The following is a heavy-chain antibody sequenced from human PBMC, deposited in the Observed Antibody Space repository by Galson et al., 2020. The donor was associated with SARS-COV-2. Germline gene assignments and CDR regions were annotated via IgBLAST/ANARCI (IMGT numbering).Heavy chain of an antibody. J-gene: IGHJ3*02. CDR2: ISYDGSNK. Sequence: GGSLRLSCAASGFTFSSYGMPWVRQAPGKGLEWVAVISYDGSNKYYADSVKGRFTISRDNSKNTLYLQMNSLRAEDTAVYYCAKDMASGGEPDAFDIWGQGTMVTVSS. CDR1: GFTFSSYG. V-gene: IGHV3-30*18. CDR3: AKDMASGGEPDAFDI. D-gene: IGHD3-16*01.